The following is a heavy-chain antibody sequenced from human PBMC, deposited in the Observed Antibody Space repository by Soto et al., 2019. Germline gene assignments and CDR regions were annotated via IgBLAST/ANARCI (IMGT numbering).Heavy chain of an antibody. Sequence: QVQLVQSGAEVKKPGASVKVSCKASGYTFTSYGISWVRQAPGQGLEWMGWISAYNGNTNYAQKLQGRVTMTTDTPTSTAYMELRSLRSDDTAVYYCAREGPDFDCLLYDYYYYGMDVWGQGTTVTVSS. D-gene: IGHD3-9*01. CDR2: ISAYNGNT. V-gene: IGHV1-18*01. CDR1: GYTFTSYG. CDR3: AREGPDFDCLLYDYYYYGMDV. J-gene: IGHJ6*02.